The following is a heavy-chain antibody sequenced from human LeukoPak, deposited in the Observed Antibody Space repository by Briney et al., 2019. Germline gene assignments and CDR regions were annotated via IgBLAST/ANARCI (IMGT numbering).Heavy chain of an antibody. D-gene: IGHD1-1*01. V-gene: IGHV4-39*01. Sequence: SETLSLTCTVSGGSISGSSYYWGWIRQPPGKGLEWIGSIYYSGSTYYNPSLKSRVTISVDTSKNQCSLKLSSVTAADTAVYYCARLERPPLCYFDYWGQGTLVTVSS. CDR1: GGSISGSSYY. CDR3: ARLERPPLCYFDY. J-gene: IGHJ4*02. CDR2: IYYSGST.